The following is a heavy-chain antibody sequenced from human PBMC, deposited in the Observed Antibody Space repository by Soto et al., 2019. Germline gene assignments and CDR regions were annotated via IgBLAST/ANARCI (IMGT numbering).Heavy chain of an antibody. V-gene: IGHV2-5*02. CDR2: IYWDDDK. CDR3: EHKGDGYRGFKY. J-gene: IGHJ4*02. D-gene: IGHD5-12*01. Sequence: QITLKESGPTLVKPTQTLTLACTFSGFSLSTSGVGVGWIRQPPGKALEWLALIYWDDDKRYSPSLKSRLTITKDTSKSQLVLTMTNTVPVDTATYDCEHKGDGYRGFKYWGQGSLVTVSS. CDR1: GFSLSTSGVG.